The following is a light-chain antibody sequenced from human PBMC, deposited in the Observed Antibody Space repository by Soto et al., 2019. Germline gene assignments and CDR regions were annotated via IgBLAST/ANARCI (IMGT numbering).Light chain of an antibody. V-gene: IGLV2-14*01. Sequence: QSVLTQPASVSGSPGQTITISCTGTNSDIGGYDYVTWYQHHPGKAPKLLIYEVSDRPSGVSHRFSGSKSGNTASLTIAGLQADDEADYYCSSYTTSLTVWLIGGGTQLTVL. CDR1: NSDIGGYDY. CDR2: EVS. CDR3: SSYTTSLTVWL. J-gene: IGLJ3*02.